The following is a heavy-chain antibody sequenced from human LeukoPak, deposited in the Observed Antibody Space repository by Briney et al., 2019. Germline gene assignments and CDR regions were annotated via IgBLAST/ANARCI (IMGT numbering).Heavy chain of an antibody. CDR3: ARASLPCGGDCYWGYFDY. V-gene: IGHV3-21*01. CDR1: GFTFSSYS. J-gene: IGHJ4*02. D-gene: IGHD2-21*02. Sequence: GGSLRLSCAASGFTFSSYSMNWVRQAPGKGLEWVSSISSSSSYIYYADSVKGRFTISRDNAKNSLYLQMNSLRAEDTAVYYCARASLPCGGDCYWGYFDYWGQGTLVTVSS. CDR2: ISSSSSYI.